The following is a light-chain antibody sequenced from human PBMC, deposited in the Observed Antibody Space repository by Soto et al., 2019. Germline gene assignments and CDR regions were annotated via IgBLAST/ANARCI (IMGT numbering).Light chain of an antibody. J-gene: IGLJ2*01. CDR1: SSDVGGYNY. V-gene: IGLV2-14*03. CDR3: TSYTSTISHVL. Sequence: QCALTQPASVSGSPGQSITISCTGTSSDVGGYNYVSWYQQHPGKAPKLIISEVSNRPSGVSTRFSGSKSGNTASLTISGLQAEDEADYYCTSYTSTISHVLFGGGTKVTVL. CDR2: EVS.